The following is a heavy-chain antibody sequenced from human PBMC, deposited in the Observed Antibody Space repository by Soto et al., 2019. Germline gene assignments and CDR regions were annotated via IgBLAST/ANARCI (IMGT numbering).Heavy chain of an antibody. V-gene: IGHV1-46*03. J-gene: IGHJ6*03. CDR3: ARDSWSSGSIFGEEHYMDV. CDR2: INPSGGST. CDR1: GYTFTSYY. D-gene: IGHD3-3*01. Sequence: GASVKVSCKASGYTFTSYYMHWVRQAPGQGLEWMGIINPSGGSTSYAQKFQGRVTMTRDTSTSTVFMELSSLRSEDTAVYYCARDSWSSGSIFGEEHYMDVWGKGTTVTVSS.